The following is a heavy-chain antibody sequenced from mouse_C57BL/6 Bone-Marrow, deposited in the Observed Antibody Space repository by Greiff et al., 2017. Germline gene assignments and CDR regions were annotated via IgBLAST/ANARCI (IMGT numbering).Heavy chain of an antibody. CDR2: ILPGSGST. D-gene: IGHD3-1*01. CDR3: GKQRRGLAY. J-gene: IGHJ3*01. V-gene: IGHV1-9*01. CDR1: GYTFTGYW. Sequence: QVHVKQSGAELVKPGASVKLSCKATGYTFTGYWIEWVKQRPGHGLEWIGEILPGSGSTNYNEKFKGKATFTADTSSNTAYMQLSSLTTEDSSIYYGGKQRRGLAYWGQGTLVTVSA.